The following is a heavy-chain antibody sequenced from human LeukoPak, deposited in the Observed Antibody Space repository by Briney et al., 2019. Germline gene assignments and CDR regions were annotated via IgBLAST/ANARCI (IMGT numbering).Heavy chain of an antibody. V-gene: IGHV4-30-4*08. D-gene: IGHD3-3*01. CDR3: AREFGVVTVYYDY. CDR1: GGSISSGDYY. J-gene: IGHJ4*02. CDR2: IYYSGST. Sequence: SETLSLTCTVSGGSISSGDYYWSWIRHPPGKGLEWIGYIYYSGSTYYNPSLKSRVTISVDTSKNQFSLKLSSVTAADTAVYYCAREFGVVTVYYDYWGQGTLVTVSS.